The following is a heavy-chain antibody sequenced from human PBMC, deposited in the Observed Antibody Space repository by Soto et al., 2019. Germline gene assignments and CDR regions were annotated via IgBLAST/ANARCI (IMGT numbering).Heavy chain of an antibody. D-gene: IGHD6-13*01. CDR3: GSIAASADYYGMDV. J-gene: IGHJ6*02. CDR2: IYYTGSA. V-gene: IGHV4-61*08. Sequence: PSETLSLTCTVSGDSVTGGAYSWTWMRQPPGKGLEWIGQIYYTGSADYNPSLKSRVTLSIDTSKNQFSLKLSSVTAADTAVYFCGSIAASADYYGMDVWGQGTTVTVSS. CDR1: GDSVTGGAYS.